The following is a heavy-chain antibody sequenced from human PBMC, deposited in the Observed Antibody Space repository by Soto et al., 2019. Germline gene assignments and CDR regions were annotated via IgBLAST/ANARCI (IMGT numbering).Heavy chain of an antibody. V-gene: IGHV4-59*08. CDR2: IYYSGST. Sequence: SETLSLICTVSGGSIRSYYWSWIRQPPGKGLEWIGYIYYSGSTNYNPSLKSRVTISVDTSKNQFSLKLSSVTAADTAVYYCASAIYSNSWLDPWGQGTLVTVSS. D-gene: IGHD4-4*01. CDR1: GGSIRSYY. J-gene: IGHJ5*02. CDR3: ASAIYSNSWLDP.